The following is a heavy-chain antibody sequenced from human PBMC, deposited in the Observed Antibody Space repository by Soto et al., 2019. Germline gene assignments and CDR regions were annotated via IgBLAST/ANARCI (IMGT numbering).Heavy chain of an antibody. D-gene: IGHD2-2*01. CDR3: ARDTDCSSTSCQDAFDI. CDR2: IKQDGSEK. J-gene: IGHJ3*02. V-gene: IGHV3-7*01. Sequence: GSLRLSCAASGFTFSSYWMSWVRQAPGKGLEWLANIKQDGSEKYYVDSVKGRFTISRDNAKNSLYLQMNSLRAEDTAVYYCARDTDCSSTSCQDAFDIWGQGTMVIVSS. CDR1: GFTFSSYW.